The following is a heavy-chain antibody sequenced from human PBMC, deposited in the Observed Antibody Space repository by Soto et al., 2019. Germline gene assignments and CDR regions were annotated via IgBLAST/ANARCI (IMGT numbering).Heavy chain of an antibody. CDR3: ANLPECANGVCLGFDY. D-gene: IGHD2-8*01. CDR2: ISGSGGST. CDR1: GFTFSSYA. Sequence: EVQLLESGGGLVQPGGSLRLSCAASGFTFSSYAMSWVRQAPGKGLEWVSAISGSGGSTYYADSVKGRFTISRDNSKNTLYLQMNSLRAEDTAVYYCANLPECANGVCLGFDYWGQGTLVTVSS. V-gene: IGHV3-23*01. J-gene: IGHJ4*02.